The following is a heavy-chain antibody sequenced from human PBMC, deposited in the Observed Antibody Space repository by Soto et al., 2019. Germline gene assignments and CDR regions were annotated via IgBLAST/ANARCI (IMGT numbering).Heavy chain of an antibody. D-gene: IGHD1-26*01. CDR3: ARVALSSGSLHLDY. Sequence: ASVKVSCKASGYTFIAYYTHWVRQAPGRGLEWMGWINPNSGGTNYAQKFQGRVTMTRDTSISTAYMELSRLTSDDTAVYYCARVALSSGSLHLDYWGQGTLVIVSS. CDR2: INPNSGGT. CDR1: GYTFIAYY. J-gene: IGHJ4*02. V-gene: IGHV1-2*02.